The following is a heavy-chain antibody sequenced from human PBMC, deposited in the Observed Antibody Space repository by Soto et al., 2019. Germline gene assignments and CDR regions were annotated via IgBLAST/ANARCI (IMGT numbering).Heavy chain of an antibody. CDR2: IIPILGIA. CDR3: ARGIVVVPAADFNWFDP. D-gene: IGHD2-2*01. Sequence: QVPLVQSGAAVKKPGSSVKVSCKASGGTFSSYTISWVRQAPGQGLEWMGRIIPILGIANYAQKFQGRVTITADKSTSTAYMELSSLRSEDTAVYYCARGIVVVPAADFNWFDPWGQGTLVTVSS. CDR1: GGTFSSYT. V-gene: IGHV1-69*02. J-gene: IGHJ5*02.